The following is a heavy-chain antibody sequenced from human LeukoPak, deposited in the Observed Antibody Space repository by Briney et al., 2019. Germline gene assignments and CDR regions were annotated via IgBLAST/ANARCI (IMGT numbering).Heavy chain of an antibody. D-gene: IGHD5-24*01. CDR3: AREDGYSHPIIDY. Sequence: TLSLTCTVSGGSISSYYWSWIRQPPGKALEWLARIDWDDDKYYSTSLKTRLTISKDTSKNQVVLTMTDMDPVDTATYYCAREDGYSHPIIDYWGQGTLVTVSS. CDR2: IDWDDDK. V-gene: IGHV2-70*11. CDR1: GGSISSYY. J-gene: IGHJ4*02.